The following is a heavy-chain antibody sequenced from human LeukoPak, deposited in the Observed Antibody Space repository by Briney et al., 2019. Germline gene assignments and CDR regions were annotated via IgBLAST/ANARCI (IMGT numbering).Heavy chain of an antibody. Sequence: SETLSLTCTVSGGSISSYYWSWIRQPPGKGLEWIGYIYYSGSTNYNPSLKSRVTISVDTSKNQFSLKLSSVTAADTAVYYCARNSIFDAFDIWGQGTMSPSLQ. J-gene: IGHJ3*02. V-gene: IGHV4-59*01. CDR3: ARNSIFDAFDI. CDR2: IYYSGST. CDR1: GGSISSYY. D-gene: IGHD2/OR15-2a*01.